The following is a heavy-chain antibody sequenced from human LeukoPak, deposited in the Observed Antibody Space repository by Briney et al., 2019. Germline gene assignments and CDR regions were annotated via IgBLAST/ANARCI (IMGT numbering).Heavy chain of an antibody. CDR2: INHSGST. D-gene: IGHD5-24*01. V-gene: IGHV4-34*01. CDR3: ARVRGWGTWLQLLEDQYYFDY. Sequence: KSSETLSLTCAVYGGSFSGYYWSWIRQPPGKGLEWIGEINHSGSTNYNPSLKSRVTISVDTSKNQFSLKLSSVTAADTAVYYCARVRGWGTWLQLLEDQYYFDYWGQGTLVTVSS. CDR1: GGSFSGYY. J-gene: IGHJ4*02.